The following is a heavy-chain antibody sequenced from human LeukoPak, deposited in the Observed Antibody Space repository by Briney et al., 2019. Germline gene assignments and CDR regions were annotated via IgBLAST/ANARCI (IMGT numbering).Heavy chain of an antibody. V-gene: IGHV4-30-4*08. Sequence: SQTLSLTCTVSGGSISSGDYYWSWLRQPPGTGLEWIGYIYYSGSTYYNPSLKSRVTISVDTSKNQFSLKLTTVTDADTAVYYCARGVGSSESNWFHPWGQGTLATVSS. CDR3: ARGVGSSESNWFHP. D-gene: IGHD3-10*01. CDR1: GGSISSGDYY. J-gene: IGHJ5*02. CDR2: IYYSGST.